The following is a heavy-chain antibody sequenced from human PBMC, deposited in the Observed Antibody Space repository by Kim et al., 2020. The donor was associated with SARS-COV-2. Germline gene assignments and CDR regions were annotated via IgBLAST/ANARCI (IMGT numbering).Heavy chain of an antibody. V-gene: IGHV3-73*01. CDR3: TRVPGTALACLDA. J-gene: IGHJ3*01. Sequence: GGSLRLSCAASGFSFSDSAMHWVRQASGKGLEWVSRIRSNANSYATTYSASVKCTFTISRDNSKNHPYMQLNSLKTEDTYFYDCTRVPGTALACLDA. CDR1: GFSFSDSA. CDR2: IRSNANSYAT. D-gene: IGHD6-13*01.